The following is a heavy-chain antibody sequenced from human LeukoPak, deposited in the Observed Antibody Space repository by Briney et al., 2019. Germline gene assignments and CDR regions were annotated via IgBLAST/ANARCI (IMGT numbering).Heavy chain of an antibody. CDR2: IIPIFGTA. D-gene: IGHD6-13*01. J-gene: IGHJ3*02. Sequence: SVKVSCKASGGTFSSYAISWVRQAPGQGLEWMGGIIPIFGTANYAQKFQGRVTNTADESTSTAYMELSSLRSEDTAVYYCARDKDSSSWYMNAFDIWGQGTMVTVSS. CDR1: GGTFSSYA. CDR3: ARDKDSSSWYMNAFDI. V-gene: IGHV1-69*01.